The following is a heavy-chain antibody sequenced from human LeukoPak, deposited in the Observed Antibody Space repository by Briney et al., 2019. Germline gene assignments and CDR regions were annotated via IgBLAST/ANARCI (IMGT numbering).Heavy chain of an antibody. CDR3: ARDRRGSYPYYFDY. D-gene: IGHD1-26*01. V-gene: IGHV4-59*12. CDR1: GGSISSYY. Sequence: SETLSLTCTVSGGSISSYYWSWIRQPPGKGLEWIGYIYYSGSTYYNPSLKSRVTISVDTSKNQFSLKLSSVTAADTAVYYCARDRRGSYPYYFDYWGQGTLVTVSS. J-gene: IGHJ4*02. CDR2: IYYSGST.